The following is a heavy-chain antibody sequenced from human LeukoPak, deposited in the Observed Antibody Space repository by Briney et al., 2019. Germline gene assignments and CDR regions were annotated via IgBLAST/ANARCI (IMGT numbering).Heavy chain of an antibody. Sequence: ASVKVSCKASGYTFTSYGISWVRQAPGRGLEWMGWIITYNGNTNYAQKLQGRVTMTTDTSTSTAYMELRSLRSDDTAVYYCARDTPGGYDSSGYYFDYWGQGTLVTVSS. CDR1: GYTFTSYG. J-gene: IGHJ4*02. V-gene: IGHV1-18*01. D-gene: IGHD3-22*01. CDR3: ARDTPGGYDSSGYYFDY. CDR2: IITYNGNT.